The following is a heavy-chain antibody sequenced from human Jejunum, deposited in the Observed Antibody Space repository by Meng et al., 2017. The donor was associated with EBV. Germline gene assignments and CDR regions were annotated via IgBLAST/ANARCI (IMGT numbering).Heavy chain of an antibody. D-gene: IGHD5-12*01. Sequence: QLQLQESGPGRVKPSETLSLTCTVSGGSVNSGNVYWSWIRQPPGKGLEWIGYIYYSGSTNYIPSLKSRVTISLDTSKNQFSLKLSSVTAADTAVYYCAGLRYSGYDRAFDYWGQGALVTVSS. J-gene: IGHJ4*02. CDR1: GGSVNSGNVY. V-gene: IGHV4-61*01. CDR3: AGLRYSGYDRAFDY. CDR2: IYYSGST.